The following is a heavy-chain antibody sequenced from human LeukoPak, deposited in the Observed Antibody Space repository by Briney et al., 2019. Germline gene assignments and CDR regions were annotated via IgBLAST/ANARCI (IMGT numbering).Heavy chain of an antibody. CDR3: ARGRDGYNYVYYYYYYMDV. V-gene: IGHV4-34*01. CDR1: GGSFSGYY. Sequence: SETLSLTCAVYGGSFSGYYWSWIRQPPGKGLEWIGEINHSGSTNYNPSLKSRVTISVDTSENQFSLKLSSVTAADTAVYYCARGRDGYNYVYYYYYYMDVWGKGTTVTVSS. J-gene: IGHJ6*03. D-gene: IGHD5-24*01. CDR2: INHSGST.